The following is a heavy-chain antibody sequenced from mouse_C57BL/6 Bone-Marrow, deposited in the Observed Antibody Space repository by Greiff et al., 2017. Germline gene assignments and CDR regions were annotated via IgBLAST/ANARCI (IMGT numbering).Heavy chain of an antibody. CDR1: GYTFTSYW. CDR3: AHGNYFYWYFAV. CDR2: IDPNSGGT. Sequence: QVQLQQSGAELVKPGASVKLSCKASGYTFTSYWMNWVKQRHGRGLEWIGRIDPNSGGTKYNEKFKSKATLTVDKPSSTAYMQLRSLTSEDSAVYCGAHGNYFYWYFAVWGTGTTVTVSS. J-gene: IGHJ1*03. V-gene: IGHV1-72*01. D-gene: IGHD2-1*01.